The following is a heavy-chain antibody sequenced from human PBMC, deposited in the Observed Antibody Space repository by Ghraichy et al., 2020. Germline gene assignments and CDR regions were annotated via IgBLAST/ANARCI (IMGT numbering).Heavy chain of an antibody. Sequence: SETLSLTCAVYGGSFSGYYWSWIRQPPGKGLEWIGEINHSGSTNYNPSLKSRVTISVDTSKNQFSLKLSSVTAADTAVYYCAREKGDYVWGSYRPYYYYMDVWGKGTTVTVSS. CDR3: AREKGDYVWGSYRPYYYYMDV. V-gene: IGHV4-34*01. J-gene: IGHJ6*03. CDR2: INHSGST. D-gene: IGHD3-16*02. CDR1: GGSFSGYY.